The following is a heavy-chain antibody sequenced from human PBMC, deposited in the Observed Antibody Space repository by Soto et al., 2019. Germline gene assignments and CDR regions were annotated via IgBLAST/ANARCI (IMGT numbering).Heavy chain of an antibody. CDR2: IYHSGST. Sequence: SETLSLTCAVSGGSISSGGYSWSWIRQPPGKGLEWIGYIYHSGSTYYNPSLKSRVTISVDRSKNQFSLKLSSVTAADTAVYYCARDLNCGGDCYSGGMDVWGQGTTVTVSS. J-gene: IGHJ6*02. CDR3: ARDLNCGGDCYSGGMDV. CDR1: GGSISSGGYS. D-gene: IGHD2-21*02. V-gene: IGHV4-30-2*01.